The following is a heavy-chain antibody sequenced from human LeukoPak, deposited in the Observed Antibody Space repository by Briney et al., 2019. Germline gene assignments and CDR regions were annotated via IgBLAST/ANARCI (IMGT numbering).Heavy chain of an antibody. J-gene: IGHJ4*02. CDR2: ISSSSSTI. CDR1: GFTFSSYS. CDR3: ARGSRGGYGDFDY. D-gene: IGHD5-12*01. V-gene: IGHV3-48*01. Sequence: QPGGSLRLSCAASGFTFSSYSMNWVRQALGKGLEWVSYISSSSSTIYYADSVKGRFTISRDNAKNSLYLQMNSLRAEDTAVYYCARGSRGGYGDFDYWGQGTLVTVSS.